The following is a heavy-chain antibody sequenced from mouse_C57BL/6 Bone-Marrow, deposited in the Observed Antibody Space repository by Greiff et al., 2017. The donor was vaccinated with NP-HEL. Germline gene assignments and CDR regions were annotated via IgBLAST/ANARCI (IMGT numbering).Heavy chain of an antibody. CDR3: TSYYYGSSGYFDY. J-gene: IGHJ2*01. Sequence: EVQLQESGGGLVQPGGSMKLSCVASGFTFSNYWMNWVRQSPEKGLEWVAQIRLKSDNYATHYAESVKGRFTISRDDSKSSVYLQMNNLRAEDTGIYYCTSYYYGSSGYFDYWGQGTTLTVSS. D-gene: IGHD1-1*01. V-gene: IGHV6-3*01. CDR2: IRLKSDNYAT. CDR1: GFTFSNYW.